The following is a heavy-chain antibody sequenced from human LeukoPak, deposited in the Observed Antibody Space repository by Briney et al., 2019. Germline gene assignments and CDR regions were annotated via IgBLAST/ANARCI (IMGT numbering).Heavy chain of an antibody. CDR3: ARGVVVPAANDYYYYYMDV. CDR2: IIPIFGTA. J-gene: IGHJ6*03. V-gene: IGHV1-69*05. CDR1: GGTFSSYA. D-gene: IGHD2-2*01. Sequence: ASVKVSCKASGGTFSSYAISWVRQAPGQGLEWMGGIIPIFGTANYAQKFQGRVTITTDESTSTAYMELSSLRSEDTAVYYCARGVVVPAANDYYYYYMDVWGKGTTVTVSS.